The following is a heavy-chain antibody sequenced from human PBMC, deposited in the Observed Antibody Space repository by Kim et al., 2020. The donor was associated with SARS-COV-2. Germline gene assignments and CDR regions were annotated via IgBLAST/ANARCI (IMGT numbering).Heavy chain of an antibody. Sequence: GGSLRLSCAASGFTFSSYDMHWVRQATGEGLEWVSAIGTAGDTYYPGSVKGRFTISRENAKNSLYLQMNSLRAGDTAVYYCARGGGSGSYSGDAFDIWGQGTMVTVSS. CDR3: ARGGGSGSYSGDAFDI. J-gene: IGHJ3*02. V-gene: IGHV3-13*04. CDR2: IGTAGDT. CDR1: GFTFSSYD. D-gene: IGHD3-10*01.